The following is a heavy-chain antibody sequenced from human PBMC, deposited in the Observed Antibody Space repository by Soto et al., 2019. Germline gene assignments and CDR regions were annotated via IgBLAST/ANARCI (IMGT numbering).Heavy chain of an antibody. D-gene: IGHD2-21*02. J-gene: IGHJ4*02. V-gene: IGHV2-5*02. Sequence: QITLKESGPTLVKPTQTLTLTCTFSGFSLSTSGVGVGWIRQPPGKALEWLALIYWDDDKRYSPSLKSRLTITKDTSKNQVVLTMTNIDPVDTATYYCAHRQTYCGGYCYSGFDYWGQGTLVTVSS. CDR3: AHRQTYCGGYCYSGFDY. CDR1: GFSLSTSGVG. CDR2: IYWDDDK.